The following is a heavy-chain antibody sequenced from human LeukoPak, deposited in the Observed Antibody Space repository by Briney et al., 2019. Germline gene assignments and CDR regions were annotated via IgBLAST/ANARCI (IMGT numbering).Heavy chain of an antibody. CDR3: VRDSEYYFDHSASFDY. Sequence: GGSLRLSCAASGFTFTAYLIHWVRQAPGKGLEWVAVMSSDGNAMFYADSVKGRFTISRDNSKNTLYLQMNSLRAEDTAVYYCVRDSEYYFDHSASFDYWGQGTLVTVSS. J-gene: IGHJ4*02. D-gene: IGHD3-22*01. CDR2: MSSDGNAM. CDR1: GFTFTAYL. V-gene: IGHV3-30-3*01.